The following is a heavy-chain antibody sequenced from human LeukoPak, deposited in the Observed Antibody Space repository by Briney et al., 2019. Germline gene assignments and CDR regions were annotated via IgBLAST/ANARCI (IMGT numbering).Heavy chain of an antibody. D-gene: IGHD5-18*01. CDR3: AKDVALIQLWLNPLLDY. Sequence: PGASLRLSCAASGFTFSSYAMSWVRQAPGKGLEWVSAISGSGGSIYYADSVKGRFTISRDNSKNTLYLQMNSLRAEDTAVYYCAKDVALIQLWLNPLLDYWGQGTLVTVSS. V-gene: IGHV3-23*01. J-gene: IGHJ4*02. CDR1: GFTFSSYA. CDR2: ISGSGGSI.